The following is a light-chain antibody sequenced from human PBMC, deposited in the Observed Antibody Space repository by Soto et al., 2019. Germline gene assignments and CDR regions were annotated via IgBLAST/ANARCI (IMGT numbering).Light chain of an antibody. Sequence: EIVLTQSPGTLSLSPGERATLSCRASQSVSSSYLAWYQQKPGQAPRLLIYGASSRATGSPDRFSGSGSGTDFTLTISRLEPEDLALYYCHQYGSSPFTFGQGTKLEIK. CDR3: HQYGSSPFT. V-gene: IGKV3-20*01. J-gene: IGKJ2*01. CDR1: QSVSSSY. CDR2: GAS.